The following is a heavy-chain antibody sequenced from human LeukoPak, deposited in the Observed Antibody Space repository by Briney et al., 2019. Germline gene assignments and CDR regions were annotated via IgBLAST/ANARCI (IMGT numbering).Heavy chain of an antibody. CDR3: ARGGNYDSSGYDGY. Sequence: PGGSLRLSCAASGFTFSSYSMNWVRRAPGKGLEWVSSISSSSSYIYYADSVKGRFTISRDNAKNSLYLQMNSLRAEDTAVYYCARGGNYDSSGYDGYWGQGTLVTVSS. J-gene: IGHJ4*02. V-gene: IGHV3-21*01. CDR1: GFTFSSYS. D-gene: IGHD3-22*01. CDR2: ISSSSSYI.